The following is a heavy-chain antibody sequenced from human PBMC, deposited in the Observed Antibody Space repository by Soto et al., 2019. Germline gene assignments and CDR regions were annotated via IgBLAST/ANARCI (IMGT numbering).Heavy chain of an antibody. CDR3: ARDYYKYYDSSGYYRSPAY. D-gene: IGHD3-22*01. J-gene: IGHJ4*02. Sequence: GGSLRLSCAASGFTFSSYAMHWVRQAPGKGLEWVAVISYDGSNKYYAASVKGRFTISRDNSKNTLYLQMNSLRAEDTAVYYCARDYYKYYDSSGYYRSPAYWGQGTLVTVSS. V-gene: IGHV3-30-3*01. CDR2: ISYDGSNK. CDR1: GFTFSSYA.